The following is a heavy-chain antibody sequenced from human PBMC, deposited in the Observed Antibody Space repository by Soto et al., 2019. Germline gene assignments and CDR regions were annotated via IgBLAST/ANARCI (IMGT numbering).Heavy chain of an antibody. Sequence: SGPTLVNPTQTLTLTCTFSGFSLSTSGVGVGWIRQPPGKALEWLALIYWDDDKRYSPSLKSRLTITKDTSKNQVVLTMTNMDPVDTATFYCAHSTSTRHYDFWSGPRPDVWGQGTTVTVSS. J-gene: IGHJ6*02. V-gene: IGHV2-5*02. CDR2: IYWDDDK. CDR3: AHSTSTRHYDFWSGPRPDV. CDR1: GFSLSTSGVG. D-gene: IGHD3-3*01.